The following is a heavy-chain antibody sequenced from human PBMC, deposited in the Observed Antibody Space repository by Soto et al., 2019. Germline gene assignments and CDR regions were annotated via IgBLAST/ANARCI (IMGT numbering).Heavy chain of an antibody. V-gene: IGHV1-18*01. Sequence: ASVKVSCKASGYTFTSYGISWVRQAPGQGLEWMGWISAYNGNTNYAQKLQGRVTMTTDTSTSTAYMELRSLRSDDTAVYYCARQKEWLVRDSDYYYGMDVWGQGTTVTVSS. CDR1: GYTFTSYG. D-gene: IGHD6-19*01. CDR2: ISAYNGNT. J-gene: IGHJ6*02. CDR3: ARQKEWLVRDSDYYYGMDV.